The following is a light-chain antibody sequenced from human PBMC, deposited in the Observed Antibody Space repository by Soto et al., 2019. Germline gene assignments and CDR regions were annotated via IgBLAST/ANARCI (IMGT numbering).Light chain of an antibody. CDR1: QSVSSSY. J-gene: IGKJ1*01. CDR3: QQYGSSPWT. Sequence: ESVLTQSPGTLSLSPGERATLSCRASQSVSSSYLAWYQQKPGQAPRLLIYGASSRSTGIPDRFSGSGSGTDFTLIISRLEPEDFAVYYCQQYGSSPWTFGQGTKVEIK. CDR2: GAS. V-gene: IGKV3-20*01.